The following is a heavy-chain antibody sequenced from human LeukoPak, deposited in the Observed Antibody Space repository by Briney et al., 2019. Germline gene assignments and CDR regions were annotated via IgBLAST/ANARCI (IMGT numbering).Heavy chain of an antibody. D-gene: IGHD2-2*01. CDR1: GDSISSGGYY. V-gene: IGHV4-39*07. J-gene: IGHJ4*02. CDR2: INHSGST. Sequence: SETLSLTCIVSGDSISSGGYYWSWIRQPPGKGLEWIGEINHSGSTNYNPSLKSRVTISVDTSKNQFSLKLSSVTAADTAVYYCARDGYGSGALVVPYFDYWGQGTLVTVSS. CDR3: ARDGYGSGALVVPYFDY.